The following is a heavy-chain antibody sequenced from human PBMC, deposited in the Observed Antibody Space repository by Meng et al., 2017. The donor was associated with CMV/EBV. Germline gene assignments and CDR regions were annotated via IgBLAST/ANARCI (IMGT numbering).Heavy chain of an antibody. D-gene: IGHD2-2*01. Sequence: GESLKISCAASGFTFSSYAMHWVRQAPGKGLEWVAVISYDGSNKYYADSVKGRFTISRDNSKNTLYLQMNSLRAEDTAVYYCARELIVVVPAAIWAYYYGMDVWGQGTMVTVSS. J-gene: IGHJ6*02. CDR2: ISYDGSNK. V-gene: IGHV3-30-3*01. CDR3: ARELIVVVPAAIWAYYYGMDV. CDR1: GFTFSSYA.